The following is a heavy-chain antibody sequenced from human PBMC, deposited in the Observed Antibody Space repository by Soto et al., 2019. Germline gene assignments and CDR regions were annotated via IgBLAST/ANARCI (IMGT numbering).Heavy chain of an antibody. J-gene: IGHJ3*02. V-gene: IGHV4-34*01. CDR1: GGSFSGYY. Sequence: QVQLQQWGAGLLKPSETLSLTCAVYGGSFSGYYWSWIRQPPGKGLEWIGEINHSGSTNYNPPLKSRSAIPVDTTWNQFSRKLSAVTAADTAVYYRAGVVAGPVGDAFESWGKGTMVTVSS. CDR3: AGVVAGPVGDAFES. CDR2: INHSGST.